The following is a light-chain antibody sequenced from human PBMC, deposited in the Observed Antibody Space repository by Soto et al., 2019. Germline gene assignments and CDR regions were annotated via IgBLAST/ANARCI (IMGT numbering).Light chain of an antibody. Sequence: QSVLTQPASVSGSPGQSITISCTGTSSDVGGYNYVSWYQQHPGKAPKLMIYEVSHRPSGVSNRFSGSKSDNTASLTISGLQAEDEADYYCSSYTSRNTWVFGGGTKVTVL. CDR2: EVS. V-gene: IGLV2-14*01. J-gene: IGLJ3*02. CDR3: SSYTSRNTWV. CDR1: SSDVGGYNY.